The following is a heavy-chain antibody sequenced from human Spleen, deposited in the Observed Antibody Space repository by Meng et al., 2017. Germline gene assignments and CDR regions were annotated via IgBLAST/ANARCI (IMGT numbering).Heavy chain of an antibody. CDR2: IGHSGIT. D-gene: IGHD6-19*01. CDR1: GGSISTSGYY. J-gene: IGHJ5*02. CDR3: VRSSGWVRTGFDP. V-gene: IGHV4-39*01. Sequence: QLQDSGPGLVKPSGTLSLTCSVSGGSISTSGYYWGWIRQPPGKGLEWIGSIGHSGITYYTPSLKSRVTVSIDTSKSQFSLKLTSVTAADTAVYYCVRSSGWVRTGFDPWGQGTLVTVSS.